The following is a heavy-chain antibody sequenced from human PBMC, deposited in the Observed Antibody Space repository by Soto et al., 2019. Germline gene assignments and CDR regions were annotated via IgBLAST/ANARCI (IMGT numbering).Heavy chain of an antibody. Sequence: ESGGGVVQPGRSLRLSCAASGFTFSSYGMHWVRQAPGKGLEWVAVISYDGSNKYYADSVKGRFTISRDNSKNTLYLQMNSLRAEDTAVYYCAKDSVDYGAHGAMEYYYGMDVWGQGTTVTVSS. D-gene: IGHD4-17*01. CDR3: AKDSVDYGAHGAMEYYYGMDV. CDR1: GFTFSSYG. CDR2: ISYDGSNK. J-gene: IGHJ6*02. V-gene: IGHV3-30*18.